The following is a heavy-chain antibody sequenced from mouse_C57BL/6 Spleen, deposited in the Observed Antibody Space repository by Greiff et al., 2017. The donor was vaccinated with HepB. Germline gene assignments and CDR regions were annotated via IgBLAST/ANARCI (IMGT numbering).Heavy chain of an antibody. D-gene: IGHD1-1*01. CDR2: IYPGDGDT. J-gene: IGHJ4*01. CDR3: ARSNYGSSPHAMDY. V-gene: IGHV1-80*01. Sequence: QVQLKESGAELVKPGASVKISCKASGYAFSSYWMNWVKQRPGKGLEWIGQIYPGDGDTNYNGKFKGKATLTADKSSSTAYMQLSSLTSEDSAVYFCARSNYGSSPHAMDYWGQGTSVTVSS. CDR1: GYAFSSYW.